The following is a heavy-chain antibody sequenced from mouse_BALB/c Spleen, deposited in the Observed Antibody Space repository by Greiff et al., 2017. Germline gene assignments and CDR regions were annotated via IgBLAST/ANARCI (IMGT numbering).Heavy chain of an antibody. CDR3: ARGYGNYVDFYAMDY. J-gene: IGHJ4*01. CDR1: GFTFSSYA. Sequence: EVQGVESGGGLVKPGGSLKLSCAASGFTFSSYAMSWVRQSPEKRLEWVAEISSGGSYTYYPDTVTGRFTISRDNAKNTLYLEMSSLRSEDTAMYYCARGYGNYVDFYAMDYWGQGTSVTVSS. D-gene: IGHD2-10*02. CDR2: ISSGGSYT. V-gene: IGHV5-9-4*01.